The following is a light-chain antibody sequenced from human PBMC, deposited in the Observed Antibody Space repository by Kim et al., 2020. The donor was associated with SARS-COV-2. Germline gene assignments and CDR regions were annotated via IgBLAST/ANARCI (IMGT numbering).Light chain of an antibody. CDR3: AAWDDSLSGPWV. CDR2: RNN. CDR1: SSNIGSNY. J-gene: IGLJ3*02. Sequence: ELTQPPSASGTPGQRVTISCSGSSSNIGSNYVYWYQQLPGTAPKLLIYRNNQRPSGVPDRFSGSKSGTSASLAISGLRSEDEADYYCAAWDDSLSGPWVFGGGTQVTVL. V-gene: IGLV1-47*01.